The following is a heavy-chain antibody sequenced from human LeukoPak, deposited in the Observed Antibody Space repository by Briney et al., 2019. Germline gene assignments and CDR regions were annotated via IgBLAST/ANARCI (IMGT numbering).Heavy chain of an antibody. Sequence: GGSLRLSCAASGFTFSSCAMHWVRQAPGKGLEWVTVISYDGSNKYYADSVKGRSTISRDNSRNTLYLQMSSLRAEDTAVYYCASLGELWFGELSGFDSWGQGTLVTVSS. D-gene: IGHD3-10*01. CDR3: ASLGELWFGELSGFDS. CDR2: ISYDGSNK. CDR1: GFTFSSCA. V-gene: IGHV3-30-3*01. J-gene: IGHJ4*02.